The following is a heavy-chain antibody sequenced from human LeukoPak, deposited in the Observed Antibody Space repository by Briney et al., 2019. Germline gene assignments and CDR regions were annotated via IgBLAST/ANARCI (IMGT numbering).Heavy chain of an antibody. CDR1: GYTFTSTSYG. V-gene: IGHV1-18*01. J-gene: IGHJ4*02. Sequence: GASVKVFCKASGYTFTSTSYGISWVRQAPGQGLEWMGWISANNGNTKYAQKLQGRVTMTTDTSTSTAYMELRTLRSDDTAVYYCARDRDRSGSQSYWGQGTLVTVSS. CDR2: ISANNGNT. D-gene: IGHD1-26*01. CDR3: ARDRDRSGSQSY.